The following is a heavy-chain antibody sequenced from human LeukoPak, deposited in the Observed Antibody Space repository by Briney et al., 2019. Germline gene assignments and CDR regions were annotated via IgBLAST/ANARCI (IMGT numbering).Heavy chain of an antibody. Sequence: SETLSLTCTVSGGSISSGASDWGWIRQHPKRGLEWAGYINHSGSTYYNPSPGSRVTMSVDTSKNQFSLKLSSVTAADSAVYYCARAARQGFTMIVVPFFYFDLWGRGTLVTVSS. CDR3: ARAARQGFTMIVVPFFYFDL. D-gene: IGHD3-22*01. CDR1: GGSISSGASD. CDR2: INHSGST. V-gene: IGHV4-31*03. J-gene: IGHJ2*01.